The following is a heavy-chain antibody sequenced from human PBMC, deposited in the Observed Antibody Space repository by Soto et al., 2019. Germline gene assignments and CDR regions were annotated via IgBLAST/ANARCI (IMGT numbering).Heavy chain of an antibody. D-gene: IGHD6-13*01. Sequence: RASVKVSCKASYGITWVRQAPGQGLEWMGWINPNSGGTNYAQKFQGWVTMTRDTSISTAYMELSRLRSDDTAVYYCARDYGSSSYDYWGQGALVTVSS. J-gene: IGHJ4*02. V-gene: IGHV1-2*04. CDR1: YG. CDR3: ARDYGSSSYDY. CDR2: INPNSGGT.